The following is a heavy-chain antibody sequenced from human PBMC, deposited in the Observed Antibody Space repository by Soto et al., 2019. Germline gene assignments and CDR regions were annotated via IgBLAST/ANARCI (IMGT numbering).Heavy chain of an antibody. J-gene: IGHJ1*01. CDR3: AKADGEQWLIPHLDN. CDR1: GFTFSSYW. V-gene: IGHV3-23*01. D-gene: IGHD6-19*01. Sequence: GGSLRLSCEASGFTFSSYWMSWVRQAPGEGLEWVSGISCCGGSTFYADSVKGRFSLARDDSKNTLSLQLNSLRVEDTAHYYCAKADGEQWLIPHLDNWGQGTQVTVSS. CDR2: ISCCGGST.